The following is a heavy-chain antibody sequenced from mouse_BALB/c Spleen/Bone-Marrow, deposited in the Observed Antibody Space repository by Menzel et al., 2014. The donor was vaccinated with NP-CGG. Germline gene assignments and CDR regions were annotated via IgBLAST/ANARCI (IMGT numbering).Heavy chain of an antibody. Sequence: VKLMESGAELVMPGASVKMSCKASGYTFTDYWMHWVKQRPGQGLEWIGAIDTSDSYTSYNQKFKGKATLTVDESSSTAYMQLSSLTSEDSAVYYCARSDYRYDPFAYWGQGTPVTVSA. V-gene: IGHV1-69*01. CDR1: GYTFTDYW. CDR2: IDTSDSYT. D-gene: IGHD2-14*01. CDR3: ARSDYRYDPFAY. J-gene: IGHJ3*01.